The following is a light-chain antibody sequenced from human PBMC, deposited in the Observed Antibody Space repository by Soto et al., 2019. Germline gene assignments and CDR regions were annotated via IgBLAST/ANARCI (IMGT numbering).Light chain of an antibody. CDR3: NSYTSSSNFV. CDR2: GVT. CDR1: SSDVGGYNY. J-gene: IGLJ1*01. V-gene: IGLV2-14*01. Sequence: QSALTQPASVSGSPGQSITISCTGTSSDVGGYNYVSWYQHRPGKAPKLMIYGVTNRHSGVSSRFSGSRSGNTASLTISGLPAEDEAEYFCNSYTSSSNFVFGAGTKLTVL.